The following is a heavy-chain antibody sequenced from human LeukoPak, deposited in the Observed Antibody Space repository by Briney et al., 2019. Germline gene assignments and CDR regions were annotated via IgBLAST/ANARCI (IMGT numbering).Heavy chain of an antibody. D-gene: IGHD5-18*01. CDR3: AKAESGLQLWRPFDY. J-gene: IGHJ4*02. CDR1: GGSISSYY. Sequence: PSETVSLTCTVSGGSISSYYWSWIREPPGKGLEWIGYIYYSGSTNYNPSLKSRVTISVDTSKNQFSLKLSSVTAADTALYYCAKAESGLQLWRPFDYWGQGTLVTVSS. CDR2: IYYSGST. V-gene: IGHV4-59*13.